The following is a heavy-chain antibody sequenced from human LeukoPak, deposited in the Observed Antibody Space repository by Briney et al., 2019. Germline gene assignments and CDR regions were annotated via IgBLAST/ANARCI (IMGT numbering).Heavy chain of an antibody. CDR3: RTLYDSRGYQSDY. CDR2: IKQDGSEK. CDR1: GFTFSTYC. D-gene: IGHD3-22*01. V-gene: IGHV3-7*01. Sequence: PGGSLRLSCTASGFTFSTYCMTWVRQAPGKWLEWVANIKQDGSEKYYVDSVKGRFTISRDNAKNSLYLQMNSLRADDTAFYYCRTLYDSRGYQSDYWGQGTLVTVSS. J-gene: IGHJ4*02.